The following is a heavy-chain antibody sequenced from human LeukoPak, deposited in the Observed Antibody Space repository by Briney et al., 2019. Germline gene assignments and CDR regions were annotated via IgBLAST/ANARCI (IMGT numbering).Heavy chain of an antibody. Sequence: PGGSLRLSCAASGFTFSTSAMHWVRQAPGKGLDWVAVISYDESNKYYADSVKGRFTISRDNSKNTLYLQMSSLRADDTAMYYCARGTDTKPFWSGYWVDVWGQGTTVTVSS. D-gene: IGHD3-3*01. CDR2: ISYDESNK. V-gene: IGHV3-30*03. CDR1: GFTFSTSA. CDR3: ARGTDTKPFWSGYWVDV. J-gene: IGHJ6*02.